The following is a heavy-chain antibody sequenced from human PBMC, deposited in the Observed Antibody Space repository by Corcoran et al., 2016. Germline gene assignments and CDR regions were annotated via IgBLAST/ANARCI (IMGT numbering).Heavy chain of an antibody. CDR3: AARGWSYRRGPAWFDP. CDR2: FDPEDGET. J-gene: IGHJ5*02. Sequence: QVQLVQSGAEVKKPGASVKVSCKVSGYTLTELSMHWVRQAPGKGLEWMGGFDPEDGETIYAQKFQGRVTMTEDTSTDTAYMELSSLRSEDTAVYYCAARGWSYRRGPAWFDPWGQGTLVTVSS. V-gene: IGHV1-24*01. CDR1: GYTLTELS. D-gene: IGHD1-26*01.